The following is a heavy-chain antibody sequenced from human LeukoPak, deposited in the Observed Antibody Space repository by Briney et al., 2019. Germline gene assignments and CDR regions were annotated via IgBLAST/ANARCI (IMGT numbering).Heavy chain of an antibody. J-gene: IGHJ4*02. V-gene: IGHV4-39*01. CDR3: ASRQTRATDFYGSSSYPPTSPFGF. Sequence: SETLSLTCTVSGDSIRSSSYYWGWIRQPPGKGLEWIGNIDYSGSTYYNPSRRSRITRAVYTSKHQFSLNLSSVTAAHTAVYYCASRQTRATDFYGSSSYPPTSPFGFWGQGTLVTVSS. CDR1: GDSIRSSSYY. D-gene: IGHD3-10*01. CDR2: IDYSGST.